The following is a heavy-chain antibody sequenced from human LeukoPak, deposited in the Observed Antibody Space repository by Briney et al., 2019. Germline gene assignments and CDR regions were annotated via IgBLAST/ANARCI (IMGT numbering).Heavy chain of an antibody. CDR2: IIPILGIA. CDR1: GYTFTSYG. V-gene: IGHV1-69*04. J-gene: IGHJ3*02. CDR3: ATPVGYCSSTSCYLDTFDI. Sequence: ASVKVSCKASGYTFTSYGISWVRQAPGQGLEWMGRIIPILGIANYAQKFQGRVTITADKSTSTAYMELSSLRSEDTAVYYCATPVGYCSSTSCYLDTFDIWGQGTMVTVSS. D-gene: IGHD2-2*01.